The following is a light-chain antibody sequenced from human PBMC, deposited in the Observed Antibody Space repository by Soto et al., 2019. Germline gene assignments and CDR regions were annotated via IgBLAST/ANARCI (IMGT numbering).Light chain of an antibody. V-gene: IGKV3-20*01. J-gene: IGKJ1*01. Sequence: EIVLTHSPGTLSLSPGERATLSVRASQSVSSSYLAWYQQKPGQAPRLLIYGASSRATGIPDRFSGSGSGTDFTLTISRLEPEDFAVYYCQQYGSSPQTFGQGTKVDI. CDR2: GAS. CDR3: QQYGSSPQT. CDR1: QSVSSSY.